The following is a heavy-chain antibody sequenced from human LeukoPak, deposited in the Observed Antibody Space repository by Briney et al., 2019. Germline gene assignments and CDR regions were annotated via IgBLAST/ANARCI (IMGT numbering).Heavy chain of an antibody. CDR2: IYSGGST. V-gene: IGHV3-53*01. D-gene: IGHD3-10*01. J-gene: IGHJ4*02. CDR3: AKDSVYGYGSGSYYMDLDY. Sequence: GGSLRLSCAASEFSVGSNYMTWVRQAPGKGLEWVSLIYSGGSTYYADSVKGRFTISRDNSKNTLYLQMNSLRAEDTAVYYCAKDSVYGYGSGSYYMDLDYWGQGTLVTVSS. CDR1: EFSVGSNY.